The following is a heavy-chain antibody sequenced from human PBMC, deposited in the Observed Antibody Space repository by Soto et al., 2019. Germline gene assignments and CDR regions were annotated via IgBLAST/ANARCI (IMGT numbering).Heavy chain of an antibody. J-gene: IGHJ6*02. D-gene: IGHD6-13*01. CDR2: IIPIFGTA. Sequence: QVQLVQYGAEVKKPGSSVKVSCKASRGTFSSYAIIWVRQARGQGLEWMGGIIPIFGTANYAQKFQGRVTITADESTSTAYMELSSLRSEDTAVYYCARDPVRQQLLNYGMDVWGQGTTVTVSS. CDR3: ARDPVRQQLLNYGMDV. CDR1: RGTFSSYA. V-gene: IGHV1-69*12.